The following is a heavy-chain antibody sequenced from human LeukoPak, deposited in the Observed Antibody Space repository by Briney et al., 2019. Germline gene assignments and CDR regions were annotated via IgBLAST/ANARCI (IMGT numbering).Heavy chain of an antibody. J-gene: IGHJ5*02. CDR3: ARDYYDSSGYYVSSFDP. V-gene: IGHV1-2*02. Sequence: ASVKVSCKASGYTFTDYYMHWVRQAPGQGLEWMGWINPNSGGTNHAQKFQDRITMTRDTSISTAYMELSRLRSDDTAVYYCARDYYDSSGYYVSSFDPWGQGTLVTVSS. CDR1: GYTFTDYY. CDR2: INPNSGGT. D-gene: IGHD3-22*01.